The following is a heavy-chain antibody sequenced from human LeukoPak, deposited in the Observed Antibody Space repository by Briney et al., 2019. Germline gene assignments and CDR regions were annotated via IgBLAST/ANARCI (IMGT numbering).Heavy chain of an antibody. CDR1: GFTFSSYG. D-gene: IGHD6-13*01. J-gene: IGHJ4*02. V-gene: IGHV3-30*18. CDR2: ISDDGSTN. Sequence: GGSLRLSCAASGFTFSSYGMHWVRQAPGKGLEWVAVISDDGSTNYYADSVKGRFTISRDNPKNTLYLEMNSLRPEDTAVYYCAKEGAAGGKMQYCFDYWGQGTLVTVSS. CDR3: AKEGAAGGKMQYCFDY.